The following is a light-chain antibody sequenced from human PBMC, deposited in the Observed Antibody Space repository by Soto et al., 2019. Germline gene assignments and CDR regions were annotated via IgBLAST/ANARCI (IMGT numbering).Light chain of an antibody. Sequence: EIVLTQSPGTLSLSPGERATLSFSASQSVSSSYLAWYQQKPGQAPRLLIYGASSRATGIPDRFSGSGSGTDFTLTNSRLEPEDFAVYYCQQYGSSPLTFGGGTKVDIK. CDR3: QQYGSSPLT. CDR1: QSVSSSY. J-gene: IGKJ4*01. CDR2: GAS. V-gene: IGKV3-20*01.